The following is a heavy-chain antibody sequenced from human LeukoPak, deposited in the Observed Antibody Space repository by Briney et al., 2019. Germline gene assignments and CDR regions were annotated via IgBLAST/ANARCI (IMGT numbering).Heavy chain of an antibody. V-gene: IGHV4-59*08. J-gene: IGHJ3*02. Sequence: PSETLSLTCSVSGGSSSNYYWSWIRQPPGRGLEWIGYIYYSGSTNSNASLKSRVTIFVDPSKNQFSLRLSSVTAADTAVYYCARNRAYSYSSRFDIWGQGTMVTVSS. D-gene: IGHD6-6*01. CDR3: ARNRAYSYSSRFDI. CDR1: GGSSSNYY. CDR2: IYYSGST.